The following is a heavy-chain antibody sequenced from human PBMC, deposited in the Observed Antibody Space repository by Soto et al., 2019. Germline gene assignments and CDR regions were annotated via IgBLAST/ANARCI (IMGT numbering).Heavy chain of an antibody. V-gene: IGHV3-33*01. D-gene: IGHD2-21*01. CDR3: ARGLHSLFDY. CDR2: IWYDGNNK. Sequence: QVQLVESGEGVVQPGGSLRLSCAASGFTFSNYGMHWVRQAPGKGLEWVAVIWYDGNNKYYADSVKGRFTISRDNSNNTLYVQMTSLRAEDTAVYYCARGLHSLFDYWGQGTLVTVSS. CDR1: GFTFSNYG. J-gene: IGHJ4*02.